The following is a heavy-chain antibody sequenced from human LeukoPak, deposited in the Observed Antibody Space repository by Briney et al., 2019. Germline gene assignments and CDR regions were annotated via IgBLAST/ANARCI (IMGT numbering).Heavy chain of an antibody. CDR3: ARDSQDYADDLVYYYYYMDV. CDR1: GGSVISGSYY. D-gene: IGHD4-17*01. Sequence: PSETLSLTCTVSGGSVISGSYYWSWIRQPAGKGLEWIGHTYTTGNTNYNPSLKSRVTISIDTSKNQFSLKLSSVTAADSARYFCARDSQDYADDLVYYYYYMDVWGKGTTVTVSS. V-gene: IGHV4-61*09. CDR2: TYTTGNT. J-gene: IGHJ6*03.